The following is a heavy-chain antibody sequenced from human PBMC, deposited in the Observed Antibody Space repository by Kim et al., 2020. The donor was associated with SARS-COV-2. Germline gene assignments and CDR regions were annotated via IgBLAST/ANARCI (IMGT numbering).Heavy chain of an antibody. CDR3: AKEVGTVTSRVYYFDY. CDR2: ISYDGSNK. V-gene: IGHV3-30*18. D-gene: IGHD4-17*01. Sequence: GGSLRLSCAASGFTFSSYGMHWVRQAPGKGLEWVAVISYDGSNKYYADSVKGRFTIYRDNSKNTLYLQMNSLRAEDTAVYYCAKEVGTVTSRVYYFDYWGQGTLVTVSS. CDR1: GFTFSSYG. J-gene: IGHJ4*02.